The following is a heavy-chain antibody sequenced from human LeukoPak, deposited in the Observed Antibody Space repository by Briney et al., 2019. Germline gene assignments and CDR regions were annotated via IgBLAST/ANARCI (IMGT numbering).Heavy chain of an antibody. J-gene: IGHJ4*02. CDR3: ARLPGTRYCSSTSCPRDY. D-gene: IGHD2-2*01. CDR2: INHSGST. Sequence: PSETLSLTCAVYGGSFSGYYWSWIRQPPGKGLEWIGEINHSGSTNYNPSLKSRVTISVDTSKNQFSLRLSSVTAADTAVYYCARLPGTRYCSSTSCPRDYWGQGTLVTVSS. CDR1: GGSFSGYY. V-gene: IGHV4-34*01.